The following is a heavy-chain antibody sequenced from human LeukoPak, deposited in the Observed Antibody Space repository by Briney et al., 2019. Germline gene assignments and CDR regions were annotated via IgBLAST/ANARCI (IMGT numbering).Heavy chain of an antibody. CDR2: TIPLFRTT. CDR3: ARVPQYDGFNYDDA. D-gene: IGHD5-24*01. V-gene: IGHV1-69*13. J-gene: IGHJ5*02. CDR1: GGAFGNSA. Sequence: SVKVSCKASGGAFGNSAFTWVRQAPGQGLECMGGTIPLFRTTNYAPRFQGRVTITAVESTSTVYMELTSLTSEDTAVYYCARVPQYDGFNYDDARGQGTLVTVSS.